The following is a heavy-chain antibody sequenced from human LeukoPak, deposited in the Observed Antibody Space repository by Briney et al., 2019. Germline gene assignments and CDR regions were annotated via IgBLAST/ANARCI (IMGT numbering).Heavy chain of an antibody. CDR3: AKVSRYCSGGSRRPDYYYGMDV. CDR1: GFTFSSYG. CDR2: ISYDGSNK. J-gene: IGHJ6*04. V-gene: IGHV3-30*18. D-gene: IGHD2-15*01. Sequence: GGSLRLSCAASGFTFSSYGMHWVRQAPGKGLEWVAVISYDGSNKYYADSVKGRFTISRDNSKNTLYLQMNSLRAEDTAVYYCAKVSRYCSGGSRRPDYYYGMDVWGKGTTVTVSS.